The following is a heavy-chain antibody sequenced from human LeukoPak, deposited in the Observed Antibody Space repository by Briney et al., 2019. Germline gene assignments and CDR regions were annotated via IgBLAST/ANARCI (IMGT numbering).Heavy chain of an antibody. CDR1: GFDFSTYW. D-gene: IGHD6-13*01. V-gene: IGHV3-7*01. J-gene: IGHJ5*02. CDR2: INQDGSEK. CDR3: ARDRAAAGTNWFDP. Sequence: PGGSLRLSCAASGFDFSTYWMMWVRQIPGKGLEWVANINQDGSEKYYVDSVKGRFTVSRDTAKNSLYLQMNSLRAEDTAVYYCARDRAAAGTNWFDPWGQGTLVTVSS.